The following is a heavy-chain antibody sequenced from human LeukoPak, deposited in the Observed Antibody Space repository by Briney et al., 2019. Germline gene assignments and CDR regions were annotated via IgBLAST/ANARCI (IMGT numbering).Heavy chain of an antibody. CDR1: GGSISSGDYY. CDR3: ARSAAGVVRFFDF. Sequence: SQTLSLTCTVSGGSISSGDYYWSWIRQHPGKGLEWIGYIYYSGSTYYSPSLKSRVTISVDTSKNQFSLKLSSVTAADTAVYYCARSAAGVVRFFDFWGQGTLVTVSS. J-gene: IGHJ4*02. V-gene: IGHV4-31*03. CDR2: IYYSGST. D-gene: IGHD4-23*01.